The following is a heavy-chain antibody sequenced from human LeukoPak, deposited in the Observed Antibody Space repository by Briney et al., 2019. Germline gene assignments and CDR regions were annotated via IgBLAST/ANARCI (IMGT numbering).Heavy chain of an antibody. Sequence: SETLSLTCAVYGGSFSGYYWSWIRQPPGKGLEWIGEINHGGSNNYHPSLRTRATIPVATSKTQFTLRLSSGAAAATAVFSWASPERWLVQGLSLYYWGQGTLVTVSS. CDR2: INHGGSN. J-gene: IGHJ4*02. D-gene: IGHD6-19*01. CDR1: GGSFSGYY. CDR3: ASPERWLVQGLSLYY. V-gene: IGHV4-34*01.